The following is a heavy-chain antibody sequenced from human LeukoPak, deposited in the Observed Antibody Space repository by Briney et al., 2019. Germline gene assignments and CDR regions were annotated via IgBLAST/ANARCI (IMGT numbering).Heavy chain of an antibody. CDR3: GRDLEGDTSGMGY. J-gene: IGHJ4*02. CDR1: DYSVSSGHY. Sequence: SETLSLTCAVSDYSVSSGHYWGWIRQPPGKGLEWIGSIYHSGSTYYNPSLKSRVTISVDTSKNQFSLKLRSVTAADTAVYYCGRDLEGDTSGMGYWGQGTLVTVSS. V-gene: IGHV4-38-2*02. D-gene: IGHD1-26*01. CDR2: IYHSGST.